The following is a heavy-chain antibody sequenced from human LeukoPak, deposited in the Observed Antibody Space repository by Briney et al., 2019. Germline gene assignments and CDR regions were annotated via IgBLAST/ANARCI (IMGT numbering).Heavy chain of an antibody. CDR2: ISSSSSYI. J-gene: IGHJ3*02. CDR3: ARAMSIAARRRGQANAFDI. CDR1: GFTFSSYS. V-gene: IGHV3-21*01. Sequence: PGGSLRLSCAASGFTFSSYSMSWVRQAPGKGLEWVSSISSSSSYIYYADSVKGRFTISRDNAKNSLYLQMNSLRAEDTAVYYCARAMSIAARRRGQANAFDIWGQGTMVTVSS. D-gene: IGHD6-6*01.